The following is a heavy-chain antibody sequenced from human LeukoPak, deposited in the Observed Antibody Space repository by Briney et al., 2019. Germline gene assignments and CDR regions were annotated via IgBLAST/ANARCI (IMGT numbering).Heavy chain of an antibody. CDR1: GFTFSSYA. D-gene: IGHD5-18*01. CDR2: ISYDGSNK. V-gene: IGHV3-30*04. J-gene: IGHJ3*02. CDR3: AGVDAAMPDAFDI. Sequence: GRSLRLSCAASGFTFSSYAMHWVRQAPGKGLEWVSAISYDGSNKYSADSAKGRFTISRDNSKNTLYLQMNSLRADDTAVYYCAGVDAAMPDAFDIWGQGTTVTVSS.